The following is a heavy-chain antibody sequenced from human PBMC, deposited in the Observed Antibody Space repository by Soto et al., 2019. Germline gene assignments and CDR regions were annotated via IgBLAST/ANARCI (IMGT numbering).Heavy chain of an antibody. V-gene: IGHV4-59*01. J-gene: IGHJ6*02. CDR3: ARDRAPVGRTGVHYYYGMDV. D-gene: IGHD7-27*01. Sequence: QVQLQESGPGLVKPSETLSLTCTVSGGSISRYYWSWIRQPPGKGLEGIGYIYYNGSTKYNPSLKSRVTMSVDTSRNQLSLKLNSVTAADTAVYYCARDRAPVGRTGVHYYYGMDVWGQGTTVTVSS. CDR1: GGSISRYY. CDR2: IYYNGST.